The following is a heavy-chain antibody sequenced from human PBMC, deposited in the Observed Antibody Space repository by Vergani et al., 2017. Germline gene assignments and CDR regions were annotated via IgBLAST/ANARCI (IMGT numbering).Heavy chain of an antibody. Sequence: QVQLQESGPGLVKPSETLSLTCAVSGYSISSGSYWGWIRQPPGKGLEWIGNIYHSGGAYYNPSLKGRVTISVDTSSNQFSLYLTSVTAADTAVYYCARSRIYYGAGSPDYWGQGTLVTVSS. CDR3: ARSRIYYGAGSPDY. V-gene: IGHV4-38-2*01. D-gene: IGHD3-10*01. CDR2: IYHSGGA. J-gene: IGHJ4*02. CDR1: GYSISSGSY.